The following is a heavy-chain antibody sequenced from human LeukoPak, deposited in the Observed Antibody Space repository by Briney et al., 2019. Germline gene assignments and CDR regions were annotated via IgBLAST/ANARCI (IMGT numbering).Heavy chain of an antibody. D-gene: IGHD6-13*01. CDR3: ARDLIGMGYSSSGQGYFDY. Sequence: PGGSLRLSCAASGFTFSSYWMSWVRQAPGQGLEWVAFIWYDGRNKFYADSVKGRFTISRDNSKNTLYLQMSSLRAEDTAVYYCARDLIGMGYSSSGQGYFDYWGQGTLVTVSS. V-gene: IGHV3-33*08. CDR2: IWYDGRNK. J-gene: IGHJ4*02. CDR1: GFTFSSYW.